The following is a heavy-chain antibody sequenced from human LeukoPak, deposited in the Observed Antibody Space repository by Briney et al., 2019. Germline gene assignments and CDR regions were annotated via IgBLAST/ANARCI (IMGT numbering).Heavy chain of an antibody. CDR3: AKGTLDIVVVPAAPKVYYFDY. Sequence: GGSLRLSCAASGFTFSSYAMSWVRQAPGKGLEWVSAISGSGGSTYYADSVKGRFTISRDNSKNTLYLQMNSLRAEDTAVYYCAKGTLDIVVVPAAPKVYYFDYWGQGTLVTVSS. V-gene: IGHV3-23*01. D-gene: IGHD2-2*01. CDR1: GFTFSSYA. CDR2: ISGSGGST. J-gene: IGHJ4*02.